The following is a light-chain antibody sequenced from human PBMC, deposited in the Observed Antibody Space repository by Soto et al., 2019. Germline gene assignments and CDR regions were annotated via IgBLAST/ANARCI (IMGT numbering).Light chain of an antibody. CDR3: QQYNSYRLYT. J-gene: IGKJ2*01. CDR2: DAS. Sequence: DIQMTQSPSTLSASVGDRVTITCRASQSISSWLAWYQQKPGKAPKLLIYDASSLESGVPSRFSGSGSGTEFTLTISSLQPDDFATYYCQQYNSYRLYTFGQGIKLEIK. CDR1: QSISSW. V-gene: IGKV1-5*01.